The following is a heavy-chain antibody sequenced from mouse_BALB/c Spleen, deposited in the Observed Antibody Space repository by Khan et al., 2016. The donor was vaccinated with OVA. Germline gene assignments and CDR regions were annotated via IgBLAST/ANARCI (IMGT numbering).Heavy chain of an antibody. CDR3: ARDSNFDY. Sequence: EVELVESGGGLVQPGGSRKLSCAASGFTFSRFGMHWVRQAPEKGLEWVAYISSGSSSNYYADTVKGRFTISRDNPKNILFLQMTSLRSEDTAMYYCARDSNFDYWGQGTTLTVSS. J-gene: IGHJ2*01. CDR2: ISSGSSSN. CDR1: GFTFSRFG. V-gene: IGHV5-17*02.